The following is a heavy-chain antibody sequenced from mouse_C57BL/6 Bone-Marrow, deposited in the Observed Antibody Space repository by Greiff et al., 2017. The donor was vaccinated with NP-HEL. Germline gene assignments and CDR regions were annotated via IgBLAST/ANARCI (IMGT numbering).Heavy chain of an antibody. V-gene: IGHV1-64*01. J-gene: IGHJ3*01. CDR1: GYTFTSYW. D-gene: IGHD4-1*01. Sequence: QVQLQQPGAELVKPGASVKLSCKASGYTFTSYWMHWVKQRPGQGLEWIGMIHPNSGSTNYNEKFKSKATLTVDKSSSTAYMHLSSLTSKDSAVDYCAPTGPWFAYWGQGTLVTVSA. CDR3: APTGPWFAY. CDR2: IHPNSGST.